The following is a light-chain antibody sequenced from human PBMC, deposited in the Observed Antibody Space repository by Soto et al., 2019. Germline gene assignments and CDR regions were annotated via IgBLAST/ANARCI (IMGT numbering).Light chain of an antibody. V-gene: IGLV2-14*03. CDR1: NSDVGGYNF. CDR2: DVS. J-gene: IGLJ1*01. Sequence: QSALTQPASVSGSPGQSITISCTGTNSDVGGYNFVSWYQHHPDKAPKLIIYDVSSRPSGVSNRFSGSKSGNTASLTISGLQAGDEADYYCSSYTRSSTLVFGTGTKLTVL. CDR3: SSYTRSSTLV.